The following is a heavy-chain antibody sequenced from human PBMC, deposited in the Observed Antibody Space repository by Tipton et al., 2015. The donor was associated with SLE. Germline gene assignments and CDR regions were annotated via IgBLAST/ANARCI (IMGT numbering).Heavy chain of an antibody. J-gene: IGHJ3*02. CDR1: GYTFSDYD. CDR2: VNPNGKT. V-gene: IGHV1-8*01. Sequence: QVQLVQSGAEVKKPGAPVKVSCKASGYTFSDYDINWVRQAAGQGLEWMGWVNPNGKTGYAQRFQGRVTMTMDTSISTAYMELNSLRAEDTAVYYCARGHCTGGVCSDAFDIWGQGTMVTVSS. D-gene: IGHD2-8*02. CDR3: ARGHCTGGVCSDAFDI.